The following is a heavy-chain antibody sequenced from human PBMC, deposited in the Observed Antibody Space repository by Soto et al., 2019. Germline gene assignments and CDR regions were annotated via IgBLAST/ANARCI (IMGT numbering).Heavy chain of an antibody. CDR3: AKGPILRYFDWPRVDY. CDR1: GFPFSSYA. Sequence: GGSLRLSCAASGFPFSSYAMSWVRQAPGKGLEWVSAISGSGGSTYYADSVKGRFTISRDNSKNTLYLQMNSLRAEDTAVYYRAKGPILRYFDWPRVDYWGQGTLVTVSS. V-gene: IGHV3-23*01. CDR2: ISGSGGST. J-gene: IGHJ4*02. D-gene: IGHD3-9*01.